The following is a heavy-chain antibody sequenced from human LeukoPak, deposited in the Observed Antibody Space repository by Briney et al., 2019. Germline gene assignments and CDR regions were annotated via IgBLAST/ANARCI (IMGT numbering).Heavy chain of an antibody. CDR2: IKSKTDGGTT. V-gene: IGHV3-15*01. CDR3: TTMVATLGDYFDY. CDR1: GFTFSNAW. J-gene: IGHJ4*02. D-gene: IGHD5-12*01. Sequence: GGSLRLSCAASGFTFSNAWMSWVRQAPGKGLEWVGRIKSKTDGGTTDYAAPVKGRFTISRDDSKNTLCLQMNSLKTEDTAVYYCTTMVATLGDYFDYWGQGTLVTVSS.